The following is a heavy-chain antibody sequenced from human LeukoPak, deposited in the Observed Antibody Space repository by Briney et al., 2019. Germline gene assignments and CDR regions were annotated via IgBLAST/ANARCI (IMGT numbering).Heavy chain of an antibody. D-gene: IGHD4-17*01. CDR2: IYHSGSP. J-gene: IGHJ4*02. CDR1: GSSISSGYY. CDR3: ARRHGDFPFDY. V-gene: IGHV4-38-2*01. Sequence: MTSQTLSLTCAVSGSSISSGYYWAWIRQPPGKGLEWIGSIYHSGSPYYNPSLKSRVTISVDTSKNQFSLKLSSVTAADTAVYYCARRHGDFPFDYWGQGTLVTVSS.